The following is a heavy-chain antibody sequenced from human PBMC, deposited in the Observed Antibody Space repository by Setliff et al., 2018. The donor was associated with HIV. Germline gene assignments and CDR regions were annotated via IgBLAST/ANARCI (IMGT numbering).Heavy chain of an antibody. CDR1: GYSFSSYW. CDR3: ARAPNSPSYSNVFFVDH. Sequence: PGESLKISCKASGYSFSSYWIGWVRQMPGKGLEWMGTIYPGDSDIRYIPSFQGQVTISADKSIGAAYLQWRSLKAWDTGMYFCARAPNSPSYSNVFFVDHWGQGTLVTVSS. J-gene: IGHJ5*02. V-gene: IGHV5-51*01. D-gene: IGHD4-4*01. CDR2: IYPGDSDI.